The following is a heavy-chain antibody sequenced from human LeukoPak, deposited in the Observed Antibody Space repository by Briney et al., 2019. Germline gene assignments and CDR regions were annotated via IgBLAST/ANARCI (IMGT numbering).Heavy chain of an antibody. Sequence: GGSLRLSCAASGFTFSSYGMNWVRQAPGKGLEWVSGISGSGAGTFGTTSSAGSVKGRFTISRDNSKNTLYLQMNSLRAEDTAIYYCAKDVVYCSSTSCPNPYYYYYGMDVWGQGTTVTVSS. D-gene: IGHD2-2*01. V-gene: IGHV3-23*01. J-gene: IGHJ6*02. CDR2: ISGSGAGTFGTT. CDR3: AKDVVYCSSTSCPNPYYYYYGMDV. CDR1: GFTFSSYG.